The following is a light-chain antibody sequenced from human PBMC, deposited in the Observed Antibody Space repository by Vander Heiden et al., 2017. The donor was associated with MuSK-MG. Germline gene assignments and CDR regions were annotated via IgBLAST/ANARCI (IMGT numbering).Light chain of an antibody. CDR2: DAS. V-gene: IGKV1-5*01. CDR3: QHENSSSST. J-gene: IGKJ2*01. Sequence: DIQMTQSPSTLSASVGDRVTITCRASQSISSWLAWYQQKPGKAPKLLIYDASSLESGVPSRFSGSGSRTEFTLTISSIQPDDFATYYCQHENSSSSTFGQGTKLEIK. CDR1: QSISSW.